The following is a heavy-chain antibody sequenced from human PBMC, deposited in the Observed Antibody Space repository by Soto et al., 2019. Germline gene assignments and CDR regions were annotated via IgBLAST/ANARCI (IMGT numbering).Heavy chain of an antibody. Sequence: EVQLVESGGDLVQPGGSLRLSCVGSGFTFSAYWMTWVRQAPGKGLEWVAVIKQDGSEKYYVDSVKGRFTISRDNXXXXXXXXXXXLRAEDTAVYFCAGGGGWVFDSWGQGTLVTVSS. D-gene: IGHD6-19*01. CDR3: AGGGGWVFDS. J-gene: IGHJ4*02. CDR1: GFTFSAYW. CDR2: IKQDGSEK. V-gene: IGHV3-7*01.